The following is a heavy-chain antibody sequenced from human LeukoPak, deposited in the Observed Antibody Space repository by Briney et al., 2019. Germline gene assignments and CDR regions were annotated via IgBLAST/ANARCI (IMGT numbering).Heavy chain of an antibody. D-gene: IGHD5-12*01. CDR3: AKDRGGYAKHTLDAFDI. CDR1: GFTFSSYA. Sequence: PGGSLRLSCAASGFTFSSYAMNWVRQAPWKGLEWVSVISGSGGSTHYADSVKGRFTISRDNSKNTLYLQMNSLRAEDTAVYYCAKDRGGYAKHTLDAFDIWGQGTMVTVSS. CDR2: ISGSGGST. J-gene: IGHJ3*02. V-gene: IGHV3-23*01.